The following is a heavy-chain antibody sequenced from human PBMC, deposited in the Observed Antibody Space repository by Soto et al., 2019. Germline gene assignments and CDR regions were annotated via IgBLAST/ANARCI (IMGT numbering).Heavy chain of an antibody. V-gene: IGHV3-53*01. CDR2: IYSGGVT. Sequence: PGGSLRLSCAASGFTVKNYQMNWVRQAPGKGLEWVSVIYSGGVTYYPDSVKGRFTTIRDTSKNTVYLQMNSLRADDTAMYYCARDPSTTGYYGLDVWGQGTTVTVYS. CDR1: GFTVKNYQ. J-gene: IGHJ6*02. CDR3: ARDPSTTGYYGLDV.